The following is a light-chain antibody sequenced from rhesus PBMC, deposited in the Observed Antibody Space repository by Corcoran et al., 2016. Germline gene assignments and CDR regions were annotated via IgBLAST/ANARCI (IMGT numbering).Light chain of an antibody. CDR1: ILKTYY. CDR3: DSCDSCGPHDV. CDR2: GKK. J-gene: IGLJ6*01. Sequence: SSGLTQEPALSVALGHKVRMTCQGDILKTYYASWVQQKPGPVPEVVVYGKKYRPSGIPERFSGSWSGFTGSLTITAAQVEDEADAYCDSCDSCGPHDVFGSATKLTVL. V-gene: IGLV3-43*01.